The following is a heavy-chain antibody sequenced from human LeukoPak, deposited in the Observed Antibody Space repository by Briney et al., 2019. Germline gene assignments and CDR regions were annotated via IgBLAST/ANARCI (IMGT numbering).Heavy chain of an antibody. CDR2: INTKTGNP. D-gene: IGHD6-19*01. Sequence: ASVKVSCKASGYTFTGHAMNWVRQAPGQGPEWMGYINTKTGNPTYAQGFTERFVFSLDTSVSTAYLQTSSLKPEDTGVYYCAKGGWVAVTGMDSWGQGTLVTVSS. CDR1: GYTFTGHA. V-gene: IGHV7-4-1*02. J-gene: IGHJ4*02. CDR3: AKGGWVAVTGMDS.